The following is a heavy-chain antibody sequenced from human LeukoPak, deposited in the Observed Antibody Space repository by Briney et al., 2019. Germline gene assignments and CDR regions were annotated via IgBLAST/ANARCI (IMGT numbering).Heavy chain of an antibody. CDR2: TSFDGSTT. D-gene: IGHD6-19*01. CDR1: GFIFSNFW. V-gene: IGHV3-74*01. Sequence: GGSLRLSCTASGFIFSNFWMHWVRQAPGKGLVWVSRTSFDGSTTSHADSVEGRFTIFRDNAKNTLYLQMDSLRAEDTAVYYCVRDSAYYDYWGQGTLVTVSS. CDR3: VRDSAYYDY. J-gene: IGHJ4*02.